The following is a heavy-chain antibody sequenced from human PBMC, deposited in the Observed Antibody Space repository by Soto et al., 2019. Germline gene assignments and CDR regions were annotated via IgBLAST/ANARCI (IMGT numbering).Heavy chain of an antibody. J-gene: IGHJ6*02. CDR3: ASPPQFYCSGGCCYSPYYYYGMDV. V-gene: IGHV1-69*06. CDR2: IITIFGTA. CDR1: GGTFSSYA. D-gene: IGHD2-15*01. Sequence: ASVKVSCKASGGTFSSYAISWVRQAPGQGLEWMGGIITIFGTANYAQKFQGRVTITADKSTSTAYMELSSLRSEDTAVYYRASPPQFYCSGGCCYSPYYYYGMDVWGQGTTVTVSS.